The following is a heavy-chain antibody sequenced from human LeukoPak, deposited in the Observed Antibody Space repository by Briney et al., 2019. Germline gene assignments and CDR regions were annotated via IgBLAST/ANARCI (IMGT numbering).Heavy chain of an antibody. Sequence: ASVKVSCKASGYTFTSYDINWVRQATGQGLEWMGWMNPNSGNTGYAQKFQGRVTMTRNTSISTAYMELSSLRSEDTAVYYCARVSVEWLLSSYHMDVWGKGTTVTVSS. J-gene: IGHJ6*03. CDR1: GYTFTSYD. D-gene: IGHD3-3*01. CDR2: MNPNSGNT. V-gene: IGHV1-8*01. CDR3: ARVSVEWLLSSYHMDV.